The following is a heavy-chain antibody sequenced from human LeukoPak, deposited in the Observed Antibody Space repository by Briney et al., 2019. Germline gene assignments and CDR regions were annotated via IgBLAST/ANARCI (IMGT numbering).Heavy chain of an antibody. Sequence: SETLSLTCTVSGGSISSYYWSWIRQPPGKGPEWIGYIYYSGSTNYNPSLKSRVTISVDTSKNQFSLKLSSVTAADTAVYYCARSADTAMVPIFDYWGQGTLVTVSS. CDR2: IYYSGST. CDR3: ARSADTAMVPIFDY. CDR1: GGSISSYY. D-gene: IGHD5-18*01. V-gene: IGHV4-59*01. J-gene: IGHJ4*02.